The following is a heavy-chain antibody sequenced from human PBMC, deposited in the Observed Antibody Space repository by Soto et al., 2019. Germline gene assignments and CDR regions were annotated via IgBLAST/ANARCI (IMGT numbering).Heavy chain of an antibody. CDR2: IYHSGSS. D-gene: IGHD1-26*01. Sequence: QLQLQESGSGLVKPSQTLSLTCAVSGDSISSGGYSWSWIRQPPGKGLEWIGYIYHSGSSYYNPSLKSRVIISVDRSKNQFSLKVSSVTAADTAVYYCARGSVLGATTVDFWGQGTLVTVSS. J-gene: IGHJ4*02. CDR1: GDSISSGGYS. V-gene: IGHV4-30-2*01. CDR3: ARGSVLGATTVDF.